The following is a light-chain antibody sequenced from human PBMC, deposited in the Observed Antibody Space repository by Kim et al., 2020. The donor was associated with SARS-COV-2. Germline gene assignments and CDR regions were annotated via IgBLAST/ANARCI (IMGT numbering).Light chain of an antibody. V-gene: IGKV3-20*01. CDR2: GAS. J-gene: IGKJ2*01. CDR3: QQYGSSPKYT. CDR1: QSVSSSD. Sequence: SPGERATLSCRASQSVSSSDLAWYQQKPGQAPRLLIYGASSRATGIPDRFSGSGSGTDFTLTISRLEPEDFAVYYCQQYGSSPKYTFGQGTKLEI.